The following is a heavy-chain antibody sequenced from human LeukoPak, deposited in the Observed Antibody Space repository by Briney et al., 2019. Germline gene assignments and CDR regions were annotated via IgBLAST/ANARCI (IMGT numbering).Heavy chain of an antibody. Sequence: EASVKVSCKASGGTFSSYAISWVRQAPGQGLEWMGGIIPIFGTANYAQKFQGRVTITTDESTSTAYMELSSLRSEDTAVYYCARVLRGDYGGNRFDPWGQGTLVTVFS. D-gene: IGHD4-23*01. J-gene: IGHJ5*02. CDR3: ARVLRGDYGGNRFDP. V-gene: IGHV1-69*05. CDR2: IIPIFGTA. CDR1: GGTFSSYA.